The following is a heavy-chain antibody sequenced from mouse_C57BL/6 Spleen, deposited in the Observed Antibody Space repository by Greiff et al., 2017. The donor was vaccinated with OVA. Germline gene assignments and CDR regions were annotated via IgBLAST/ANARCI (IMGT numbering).Heavy chain of an antibody. CDR3: ARGVYWVDY. Sequence: VQLKESGPGLVKPSQSLSLTCSVTGYSITSGYYWNWIRKFPGNKLEWMGYISYDGSNNYNPSLKNRISITRDTSKNQFFLKLNSVTTEDTATYYCARGVYWVDYWGQGTSVTVAS. CDR1: GYSITSGYY. CDR2: ISYDGSN. V-gene: IGHV3-6*01. J-gene: IGHJ4*01. D-gene: IGHD4-1*01.